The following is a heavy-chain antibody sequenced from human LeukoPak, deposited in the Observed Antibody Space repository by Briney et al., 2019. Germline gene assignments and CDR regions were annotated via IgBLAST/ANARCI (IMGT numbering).Heavy chain of an antibody. D-gene: IGHD2-15*01. CDR3: ARDYHKYCSGRSCHAN. Sequence: VSSAVSVGALSSYAISWVCPAPQRRLECVGGIFPIFDAANNTQTFQGGVTITADESTSTAYMELSRLRSEGTAVYYCARDYHKYCSGRSCHANWGQGNLVTVSS. CDR2: IFPIFDAA. J-gene: IGHJ4*02. V-gene: IGHV1-69*01. CDR1: VGALSSYA.